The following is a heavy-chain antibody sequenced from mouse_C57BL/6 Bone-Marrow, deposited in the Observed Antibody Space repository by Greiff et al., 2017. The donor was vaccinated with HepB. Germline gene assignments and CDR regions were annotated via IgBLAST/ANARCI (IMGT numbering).Heavy chain of an antibody. D-gene: IGHD1-1*01. CDR3: AKKREEYGSSYLSWVAY. CDR1: GYTFTSYW. J-gene: IGHJ3*01. CDR2: INPSNGGT. V-gene: IGHV1-53*01. Sequence: QVHVKQPGTELVKPGASVKLSCKASGYTFTSYWMHWVKQRPGQGLEWIGNINPSNGGTNYNEKFKSKATLTVDKSSSTAYMQLSSLTSEDSSVYYCAKKREEYGSSYLSWVAYWGQGTLVTVSA.